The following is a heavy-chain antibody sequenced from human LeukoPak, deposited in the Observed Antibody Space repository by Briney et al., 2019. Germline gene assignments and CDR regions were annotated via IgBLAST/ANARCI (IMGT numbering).Heavy chain of an antibody. V-gene: IGHV4-59*01. CDR1: GGSISSYY. CDR2: IYYSGST. CDR3: ARRPRNDILTGTPFDY. J-gene: IGHJ4*02. D-gene: IGHD3-9*01. Sequence: ETLSLTCTVSGGSISSYYWSWIRQPPGKGLEWIGYIYYSGSTDSNPSLKSRVTISVDTSKNQFSLKLRSVTAADTAVYYCARRPRNDILTGTPFDYWGQGILVTVSS.